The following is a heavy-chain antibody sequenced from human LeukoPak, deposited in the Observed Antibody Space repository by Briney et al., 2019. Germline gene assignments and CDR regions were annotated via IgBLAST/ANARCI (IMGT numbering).Heavy chain of an antibody. D-gene: IGHD2-8*01. CDR1: GFTFSSYW. Sequence: GGSLRLSCAASGFTFSSYWMHWVRQAPGKGLVWVSRIESDGSTTSYADSVKGRFTISRDKSKNTLYLQMDSLRAEDTAVYYCAKDKYCTNGICYFDYWGQGTLVTVSS. CDR3: AKDKYCTNGICYFDY. V-gene: IGHV3-74*01. CDR2: IESDGSTT. J-gene: IGHJ4*02.